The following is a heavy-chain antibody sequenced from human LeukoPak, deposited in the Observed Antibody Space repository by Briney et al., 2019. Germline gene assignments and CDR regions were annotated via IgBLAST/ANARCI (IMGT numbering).Heavy chain of an antibody. CDR1: GGSISSSSYY. V-gene: IGHV4-39*07. CDR2: IYYSGST. D-gene: IGHD3-22*01. J-gene: IGHJ4*02. Sequence: PSETLSLTCTVSGGSISSSSYYWGWIRQPPGKGLEWIGSIYYSGSTYYNPSLKSRVTISVDTSKNQFSLKLSSVTAADTAVYYCARVYYYDSSGYCFDYWGQGTLVTVSS. CDR3: ARVYYYDSSGYCFDY.